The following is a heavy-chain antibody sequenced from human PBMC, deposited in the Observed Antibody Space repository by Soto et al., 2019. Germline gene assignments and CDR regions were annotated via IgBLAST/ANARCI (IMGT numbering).Heavy chain of an antibody. CDR3: ATSYYYDSSGYPYYFDY. D-gene: IGHD3-22*01. J-gene: IGHJ4*02. V-gene: IGHV4-30-4*01. CDR2: IYYSGST. Sequence: QVQLQESGPGLVKPSQTLSLTCTVSGGSISSGDYYWSWIRQPPGKGLEWIGYIYYSGSTYYNPSLKSRVTISVDTSTNQFSLKLSSVTAADTAVYYCATSYYYDSSGYPYYFDYWGQGTLVTVSS. CDR1: GGSISSGDYY.